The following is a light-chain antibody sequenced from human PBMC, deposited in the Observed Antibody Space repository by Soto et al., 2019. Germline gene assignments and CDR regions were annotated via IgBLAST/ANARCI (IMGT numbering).Light chain of an antibody. CDR3: SSYAGSNNYV. V-gene: IGLV2-8*01. CDR2: EVS. J-gene: IGLJ1*01. Sequence: QSALTQPPSASGSPGQSVTISCTGTSSDVGGYNFVSWYQLHPGKAPKLMIYEVSKGPSGVPDRFSGSKSGNTASLTVSGLQAEDVADYYCSSYAGSNNYVFGTGTNVTVL. CDR1: SSDVGGYNF.